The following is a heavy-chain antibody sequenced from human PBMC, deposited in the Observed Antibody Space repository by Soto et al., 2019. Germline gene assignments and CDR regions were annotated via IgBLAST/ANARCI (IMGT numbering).Heavy chain of an antibody. V-gene: IGHV1-69*01. CDR3: GTGTRGTTWGGGGAPEYIYNMNV. CDR2: TCPTFGIT. D-gene: IGHD3-16*01. J-gene: IGHJ6*02. CDR1: GGTFNTYG. Sequence: QVQVVQSGAEVKKPGSAVTVSCQTSGGTFNTYGISWVRQAPGQGFEWMGGTCPTFGITDYSQNFQDRVTITAEESRKPSKRELGNRRLGDPGEYYWGTGTRGTTWGGGGAPEYIYNMNVWGHGTAVTVSS.